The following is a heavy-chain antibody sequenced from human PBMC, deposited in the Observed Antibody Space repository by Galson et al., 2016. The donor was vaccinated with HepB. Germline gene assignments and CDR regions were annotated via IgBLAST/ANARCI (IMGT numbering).Heavy chain of an antibody. V-gene: IGHV4-34*01. Sequence: SETLSLTCAVYGGSFSGYYWNWIRQPPGKGLEWIGEINHSGSTNYYPSLKSRVTISVDRSKNQFSLKLSSATAADTAVYYCARRRPVMAAAILTWGQGTLVTVSS. CDR2: INHSGST. CDR3: ARRRPVMAAAILT. CDR1: GGSFSGYY. J-gene: IGHJ5*02. D-gene: IGHD2-2*01.